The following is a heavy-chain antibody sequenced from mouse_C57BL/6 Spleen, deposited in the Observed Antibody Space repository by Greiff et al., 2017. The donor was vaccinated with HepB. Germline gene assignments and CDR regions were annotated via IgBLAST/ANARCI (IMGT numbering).Heavy chain of an antibody. CDR2: ISDGGSYT. CDR3: ARERGDYYGSSPYWYFDV. V-gene: IGHV5-4*01. D-gene: IGHD1-1*01. Sequence: EVKLMESGGGLVKPGGSLKLSCAASGFTFSSYAMSWVRQTPEKRLEWVATISDGGSYTYYPDDVKGRFTISRDNAKNNLYLQMSHLKSEDTAMYYCARERGDYYGSSPYWYFDVWGTGTTVTVSS. J-gene: IGHJ1*03. CDR1: GFTFSSYA.